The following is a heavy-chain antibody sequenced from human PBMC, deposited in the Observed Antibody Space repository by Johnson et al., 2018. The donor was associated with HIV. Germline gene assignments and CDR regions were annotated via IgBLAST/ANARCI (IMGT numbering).Heavy chain of an antibody. CDR1: GFTFSSYA. Sequence: QVQLVESGGGVVQPGRSLRLSCAASGFTFSSYAMHWVRQAPGKGLEWVAVISYDGSNTYYADSVKGRFPLPRDNSKNTLYLQMNSLRAEDTAVYYCARGARRITMIVVVNKAFDIWGQGTMVTVSS. CDR2: ISYDGSNT. V-gene: IGHV3-30*04. J-gene: IGHJ3*02. D-gene: IGHD3-22*01. CDR3: ARGARRITMIVVVNKAFDI.